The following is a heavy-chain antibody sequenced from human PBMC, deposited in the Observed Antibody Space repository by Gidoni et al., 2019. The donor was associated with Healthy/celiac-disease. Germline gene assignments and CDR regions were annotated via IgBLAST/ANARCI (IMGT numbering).Heavy chain of an antibody. V-gene: IGHV4-34*01. Sequence: QVQLQQWGAGLLKPSETLSLTCAVYGGSFSGSYWSWIRQPPGKGLEWIGEINHSGSTNYNPSPQSRVTISVATSKNPFSLTLSSVPAAATAVYYCARTRWYAAFDIWGQGTMVTVSS. CDR3: ARTRWYAAFDI. D-gene: IGHD6-13*01. CDR2: INHSGST. J-gene: IGHJ3*02. CDR1: GGSFSGSY.